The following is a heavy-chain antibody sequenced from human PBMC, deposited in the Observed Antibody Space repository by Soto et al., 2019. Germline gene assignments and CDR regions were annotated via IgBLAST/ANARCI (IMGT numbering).Heavy chain of an antibody. J-gene: IGHJ6*02. V-gene: IGHV3-21*01. Sequence: EVQLVESGGGLVKPGGSLRLSCAASGFPFSSYSMNWVRQAPGKGLEWVSSISSTSGYIYYSDSVKGRFTISRDNAKNSLYRQMNSLGAEDAAVYYCAGGRIAVAGPKGCAWYYYGIDVWGPGTTVPVSS. CDR3: AGGRIAVAGPKGCAWYYYGIDV. CDR2: ISSTSGYI. D-gene: IGHD6-19*01. CDR1: GFPFSSYS.